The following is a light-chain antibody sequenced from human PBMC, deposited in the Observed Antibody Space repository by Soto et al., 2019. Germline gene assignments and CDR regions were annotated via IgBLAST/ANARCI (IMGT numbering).Light chain of an antibody. V-gene: IGKV3-15*01. CDR3: QQYNNWPPLFT. Sequence: EIVMTQSPATLSLSPGERATLSCRASQSVSSNLAWFQHKPGQAPRLLIFGASSRATGVPARFSGSGSGTEFTLTISSLQSEDFAVYYCQQYNNWPPLFTFGPGTKGDIK. CDR1: QSVSSN. CDR2: GAS. J-gene: IGKJ3*01.